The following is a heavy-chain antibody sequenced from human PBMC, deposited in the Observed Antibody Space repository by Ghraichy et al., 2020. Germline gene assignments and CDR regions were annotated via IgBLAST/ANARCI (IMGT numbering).Heavy chain of an antibody. D-gene: IGHD1-1*01. CDR1: GFTFSQNW. V-gene: IGHV3-7*04. CDR3: GKDLHWNQCDH. Sequence: GGSLRLSCAASGFTFSQNWMIWFRQAPGKGLEWVANIDEDGSEKNYVDSVKGRFTITRDNAKDSVYLQMDILRVEDTAVYYCGKDLHWNQCDHWGQGALVSVAS. J-gene: IGHJ4*02. CDR2: IDEDGSEK.